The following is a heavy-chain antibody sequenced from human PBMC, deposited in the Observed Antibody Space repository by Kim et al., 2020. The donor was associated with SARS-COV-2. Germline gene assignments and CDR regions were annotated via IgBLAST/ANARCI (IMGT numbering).Heavy chain of an antibody. D-gene: IGHD2-2*01. J-gene: IGHJ3*02. Sequence: GGSLRLSCAASGFTFSSYSMNWVRQAPGKGLEWVSSISSSSSYIYYADSVKGRFTISRDNAKNSLYLQMNSLRAEDTAVYYCARDGVVVPADDAFDIWGQGTTVTVSS. CDR3: ARDGVVVPADDAFDI. CDR1: GFTFSSYS. CDR2: ISSSSSYI. V-gene: IGHV3-21*01.